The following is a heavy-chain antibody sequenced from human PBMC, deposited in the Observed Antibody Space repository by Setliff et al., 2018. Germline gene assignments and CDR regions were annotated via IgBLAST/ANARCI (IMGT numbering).Heavy chain of an antibody. CDR3: AKPRVELRWGFES. CDR2: INSDGSST. J-gene: IGHJ4*02. V-gene: IGHV3-74*01. D-gene: IGHD1-7*01. Sequence: GGSLRLSCAASGFSFSNYWMHWVRQAPGKGLVWVSRINSDGSSTNYADSVKGQFTVSRDNAKNTLYLQMNSLRAEDTAVYYCAKPRVELRWGFESWGQGTLVTVSS. CDR1: GFSFSNYW.